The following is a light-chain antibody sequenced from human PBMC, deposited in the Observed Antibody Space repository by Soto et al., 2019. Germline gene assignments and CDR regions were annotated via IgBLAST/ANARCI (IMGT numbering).Light chain of an antibody. V-gene: IGLV1-40*01. Sequence: QSVLTQPPSVSGAPGQRVTISCTGSSSNIGAGYDVHWYQQLPGTAPKLLIYGNSNRPSGVPDRFSGSKSGTSASLAITGLQAEDEADDYCQSYDSSPSGFWVFGGGTKLTVL. J-gene: IGLJ3*02. CDR1: SSNIGAGYD. CDR3: QSYDSSPSGFWV. CDR2: GNS.